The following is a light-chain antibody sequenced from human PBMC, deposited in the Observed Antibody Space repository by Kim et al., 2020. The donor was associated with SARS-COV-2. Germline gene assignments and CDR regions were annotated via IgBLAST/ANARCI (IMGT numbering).Light chain of an antibody. CDR3: QKYNGAPWT. V-gene: IGKV1-27*01. CDR1: QGISSN. CDR2: DAS. J-gene: IGKJ1*01. Sequence: ASVGDIATITCRASQGISSNVAWYQQKPGDVPKLLIYDASALLSGVPSRFSGSGSGTDFTLTISSLQPEDVATYYCQKYNGAPWTFGQGTKVEIK.